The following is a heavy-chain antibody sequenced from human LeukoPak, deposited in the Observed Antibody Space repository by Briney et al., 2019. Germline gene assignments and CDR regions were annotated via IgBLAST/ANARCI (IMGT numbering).Heavy chain of an antibody. J-gene: IGHJ4*02. CDR2: LYSDGNT. D-gene: IGHD1-14*01. CDR1: GFTVITND. CDR3: ARGVEPLAANTLAY. V-gene: IGHV3-53*01. Sequence: GGSLILSCASSGFTVITNDMAWVRQAPGKGLEWVSVLYSDGNTKYADSVQGRFTISRDNSKNTLYLEMNSLSPDDTAVYYCARGVEPLAANTLAYWGQGTLVTVSS.